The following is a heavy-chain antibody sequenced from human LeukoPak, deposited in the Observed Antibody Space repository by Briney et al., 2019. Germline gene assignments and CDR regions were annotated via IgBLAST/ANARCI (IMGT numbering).Heavy chain of an antibody. CDR3: AKHPHIVVVPAPFFY. Sequence: GGSLRLSCAASGFTFSSYAMSWVRQAPGKGLEWVSAISGSGGSTYYADSVKGRFTISRDNYKNTLYLQMNSLRAEDTAVYYCAKHPHIVVVPAPFFYWGQGTLVTVSS. D-gene: IGHD2-2*01. J-gene: IGHJ4*02. CDR2: ISGSGGST. V-gene: IGHV3-23*01. CDR1: GFTFSSYA.